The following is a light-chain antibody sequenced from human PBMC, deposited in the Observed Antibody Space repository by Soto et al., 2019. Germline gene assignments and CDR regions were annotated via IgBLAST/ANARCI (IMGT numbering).Light chain of an antibody. CDR3: HHRRNWLQGT. CDR1: QSINNY. J-gene: IGKJ2*01. CDR2: DAF. V-gene: IGKV3-11*01. Sequence: IVLTQSPATLSLSPGERATLSCRASQSINNYLAWYQQRPGQAPRLLIYDAFNRATGIPARFSGSGSGTAFPPTISSLKPKDFAFNYFHHRRNWLQGTFGKGSNWRSN.